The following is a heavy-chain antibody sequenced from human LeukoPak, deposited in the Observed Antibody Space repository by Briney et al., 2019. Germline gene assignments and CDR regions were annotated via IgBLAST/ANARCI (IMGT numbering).Heavy chain of an antibody. CDR2: ISSSSSYI. CDR3: ARWDSSSWSDAFDI. Sequence: GGSLRLSCAASGFTFSSYSMNWVRQAPGKGLEWVSSISSSSSYIYYADSVKGRFTISRDNAKNSLYLQMNSLRAEDTAVYYCARWDSSSWSDAFDIWGQGTMVTVPS. D-gene: IGHD6-13*01. CDR1: GFTFSSYS. J-gene: IGHJ3*02. V-gene: IGHV3-21*01.